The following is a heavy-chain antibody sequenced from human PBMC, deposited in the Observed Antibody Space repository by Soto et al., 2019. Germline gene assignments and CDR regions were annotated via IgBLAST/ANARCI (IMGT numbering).Heavy chain of an antibody. CDR1: GFTFSSYE. CDR2: ISSSGTTI. CDR3: ARARVVGATDYGMDV. V-gene: IGHV3-48*03. D-gene: IGHD1-26*01. J-gene: IGHJ6*02. Sequence: LRLSCAASGFTFSSYEMNWVRQAPGKGLEWVSYISSSGTTIYYADSVKGRFTISRDNAKNSLYLKMNSLRVDDTAIYYCARARVVGATDYGMDVWGQGTTVTVSS.